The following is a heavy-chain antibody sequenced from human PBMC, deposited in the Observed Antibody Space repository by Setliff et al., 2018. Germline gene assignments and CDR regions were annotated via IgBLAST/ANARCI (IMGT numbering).Heavy chain of an antibody. D-gene: IGHD4-17*01. CDR1: GFTFSTYS. CDR2: ISSSISGSSNTI. Sequence: GGSLRLSCAASGFTFSTYSMNWVRQAPGKGLEWISYISSSISGSSNTIYYADSVKGRFTISRDNAKNSLYLQMNSLRAEDTAVYYCAKNFDDYGAYYFDYWGQVTLVTVSS. V-gene: IGHV3-48*01. CDR3: AKNFDDYGAYYFDY. J-gene: IGHJ4*02.